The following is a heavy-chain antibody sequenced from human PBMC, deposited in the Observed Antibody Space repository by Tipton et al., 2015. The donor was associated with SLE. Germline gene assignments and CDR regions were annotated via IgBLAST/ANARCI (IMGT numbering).Heavy chain of an antibody. V-gene: IGHV3-74*01. CDR2: INSDGSST. CDR1: GFTFSSYW. CDR3: VRDRRSIAALPWGDV. Sequence: GSLRLSCAASGFTFSSYWMHWVRQAPGKGLVWVSRINSDGSSTNYADSVKGRFTISRDNAKNTLYLQMNSLRAEDTAVYYCVRDRRSIAALPWGDVWGQGTTVTVSS. D-gene: IGHD6-6*01. J-gene: IGHJ6*02.